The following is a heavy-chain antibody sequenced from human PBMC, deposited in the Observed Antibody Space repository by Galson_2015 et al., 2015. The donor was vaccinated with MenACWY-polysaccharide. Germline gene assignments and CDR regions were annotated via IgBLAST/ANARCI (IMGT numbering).Heavy chain of an antibody. V-gene: IGHV3-30-3*01. CDR3: ARDYCGRPSCGGLDV. D-gene: IGHD3-10*01. CDR1: GFTFSRYA. Sequence: SLRLSCAASGFTFSRYAMHWVRQAPGKGLEWVAVISYDATNKYYAESVKGRFSISRDNSKNTMYVQMNDLRAEDTATYYCARDYCGRPSCGGLDVWGQGTTVTVSS. J-gene: IGHJ6*02. CDR2: ISYDATNK.